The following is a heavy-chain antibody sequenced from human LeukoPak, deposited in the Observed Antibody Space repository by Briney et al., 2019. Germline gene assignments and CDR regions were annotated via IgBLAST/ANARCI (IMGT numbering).Heavy chain of an antibody. V-gene: IGHV3-23*01. J-gene: IGHJ6*04. Sequence: GGSLRLSCEASGFAFTKYGMSWVRQAPGKGLEWISTSDSGAYKYYADFVKGRFTVSRDNSKNLVFLEMNSLRAEDTAVYYCAELGITMIGGVWGKGTTVTISS. CDR3: AELGITMIGGV. CDR1: GFAFTKYG. CDR2: SDSGAYK. D-gene: IGHD3-10*02.